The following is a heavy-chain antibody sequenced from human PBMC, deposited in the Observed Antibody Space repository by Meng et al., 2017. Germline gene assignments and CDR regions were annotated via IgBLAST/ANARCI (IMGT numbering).Heavy chain of an antibody. V-gene: IGHV3-53*01. CDR2: IYSGGST. D-gene: IGHD4-17*01. Sequence: QPAGSLCLSCAASGFTVSSNYMSWARQAPGKGLEWVSVIYSGGSTYYADSVKGRFTISRDNSKNTLYLQMNSLRAEDTAVYYCARDSGDHLGFDYWGQGTLVTVSS. CDR3: ARDSGDHLGFDY. J-gene: IGHJ4*02. CDR1: GFTVSSNY.